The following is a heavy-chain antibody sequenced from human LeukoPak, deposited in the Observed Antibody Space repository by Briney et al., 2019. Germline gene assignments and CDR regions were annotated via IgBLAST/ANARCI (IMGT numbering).Heavy chain of an antibody. J-gene: IGHJ4*02. Sequence: GESLKISCKGSGYSFTSYWIAWVRQMPGKGLEWMGMIYPGDSDTRYSPSFQGQVTISADKSISTAYLQWSSLKASDTAIYYCARRMRSAAAGPIYFDYWGQGTLVTVSS. D-gene: IGHD6-13*01. CDR2: IYPGDSDT. CDR1: GYSFTSYW. CDR3: ARRMRSAAAGPIYFDY. V-gene: IGHV5-51*01.